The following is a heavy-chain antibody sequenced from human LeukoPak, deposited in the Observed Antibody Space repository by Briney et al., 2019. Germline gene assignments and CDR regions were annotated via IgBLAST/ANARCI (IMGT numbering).Heavy chain of an antibody. CDR1: GGTFSSYA. CDR3: ARENSEHIVVVTAARGPHTAFDI. Sequence: ASVKVSCKASGGTFSSYAISWVRQAPGQGLEWVGRIIGILGIANYAQKFQSRVTTNADKSTSTAYREMSSLRSEDTVVYYCARENSEHIVVVTAARGPHTAFDIWGQGTMVTVSS. J-gene: IGHJ3*02. V-gene: IGHV1-69*04. CDR2: IIGILGIA. D-gene: IGHD2-21*02.